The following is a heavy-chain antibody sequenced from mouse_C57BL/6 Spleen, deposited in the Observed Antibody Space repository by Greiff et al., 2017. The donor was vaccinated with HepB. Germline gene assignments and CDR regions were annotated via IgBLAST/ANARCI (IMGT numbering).Heavy chain of an antibody. V-gene: IGHV14-3*01. Sequence: EVQRVESVAELVRPGASVKLSCTASGFNIKNTYMHWVKQRPEQGLEWIGRIDPANGNTKYAPKFQGKATITADTSSNTAYLQLSSLTSEDTAIYYCARSYDYEGWFAYWGQGTLVTVSA. D-gene: IGHD2-4*01. CDR1: GFNIKNTY. CDR3: ARSYDYEGWFAY. CDR2: IDPANGNT. J-gene: IGHJ3*01.